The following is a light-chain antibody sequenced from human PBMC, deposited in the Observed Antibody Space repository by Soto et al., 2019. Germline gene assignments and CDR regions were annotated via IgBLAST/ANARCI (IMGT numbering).Light chain of an antibody. Sequence: EIVMTQSPATLSVCPGERATLSCRASQSVRGNLAWYQQKPGQSPRLVIYGASSRANGIPDRFSGSGSGTELTLTISSLQSEDFAVYDCQQYNNWPLITFGQGTRLEIK. J-gene: IGKJ5*01. CDR1: QSVRGN. CDR2: GAS. CDR3: QQYNNWPLIT. V-gene: IGKV3-15*01.